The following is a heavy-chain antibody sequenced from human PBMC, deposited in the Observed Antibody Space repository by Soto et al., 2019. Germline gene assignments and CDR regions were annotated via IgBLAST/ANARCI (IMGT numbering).Heavy chain of an antibody. CDR2: IWYDGSNK. CDR1: GFTFSSYG. Sequence: GSLRLSCAASGFTFSSYGMHWVRQAPGKGLEWVAVIWYDGSNKYYADSVKGRFTISRDNSKNTLYLQMNSLRAEDTAVYYCARGTKYYDSSGYPYYFDYWGQGTLVTVSS. CDR3: ARGTKYYDSSGYPYYFDY. J-gene: IGHJ4*02. V-gene: IGHV3-33*01. D-gene: IGHD3-22*01.